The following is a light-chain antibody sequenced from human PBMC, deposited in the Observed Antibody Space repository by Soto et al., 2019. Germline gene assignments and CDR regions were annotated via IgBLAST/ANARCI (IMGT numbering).Light chain of an antibody. J-gene: IGLJ2*01. V-gene: IGLV2-14*01. CDR3: RSYTSSSTLVV. Sequence: QSALTQPASVSGSPGQSITISCTGTSSDVGGYNYVSWYQQHPGKAPKLMIYDVSNRPSGVSNRFSGSKSGNTASLTISGLQAEDEAAYSCRSYTSSSTLVVFGGGTKLTVL. CDR2: DVS. CDR1: SSDVGGYNY.